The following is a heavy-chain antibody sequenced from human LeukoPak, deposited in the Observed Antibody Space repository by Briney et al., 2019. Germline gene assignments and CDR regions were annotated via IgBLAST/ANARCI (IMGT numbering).Heavy chain of an antibody. V-gene: IGHV3-30-3*01. CDR1: GFTFSNYA. D-gene: IGHD3-22*01. J-gene: IGHJ4*02. CDR2: ISYDGSNK. CDR3: ARGNFDSSGYYYSAFDY. Sequence: GGSLRLSCAASGFTFSNYAMHWVRQAPGKGLEWVAVISYDGSNKYYADSVKGRFTISRDNSKNTLYLQMNSLRAEDTAVYYCARGNFDSSGYYYSAFDYWGQGTLVTVSS.